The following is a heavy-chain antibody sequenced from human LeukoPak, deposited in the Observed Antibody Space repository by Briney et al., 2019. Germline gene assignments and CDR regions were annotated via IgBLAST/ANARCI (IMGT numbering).Heavy chain of an antibody. Sequence: GGSLRLSCAASGFTVTTNSMNWVRQAPGKGLEWVSVISTGDEIHYAETVKGRFTISRDSSSNTLSLHMNSLRVEDTAIYYCATSQGPGNHWFDPWGQGTLVTVSS. CDR2: ISTGDEI. J-gene: IGHJ5*02. V-gene: IGHV3-53*01. CDR1: GFTVTTNS. CDR3: ATSQGPGNHWFDP.